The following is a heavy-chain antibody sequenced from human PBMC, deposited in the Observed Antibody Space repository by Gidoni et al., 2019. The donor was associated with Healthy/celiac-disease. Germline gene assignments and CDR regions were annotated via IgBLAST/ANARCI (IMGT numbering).Heavy chain of an antibody. J-gene: IGHJ4*02. CDR1: GFTFRRYS. CDR2: ISSSSSTI. V-gene: IGHV3-48*01. D-gene: IGHD5-12*01. Sequence: EVQLVESGGGLVQPGGSLRLSCPASGFTFRRYSMHWVRQAPGKGLEWVSYISSSSSTIYYADSVKGRFTISRDNAKNSLYLQMNSLRAEDTAVYYCARLPLGGYDGPPWGGMVDYWGQGTLVTVSS. CDR3: ARLPLGGYDGPPWGGMVDY.